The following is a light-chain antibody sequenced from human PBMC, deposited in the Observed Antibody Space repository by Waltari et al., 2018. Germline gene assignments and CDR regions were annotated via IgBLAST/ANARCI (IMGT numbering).Light chain of an antibody. CDR1: QGVSSSY. CDR3: QQYGSSPPWT. CDR2: GAS. V-gene: IGKV3-20*01. Sequence: EIGLTQSQAPRSLSPGEKPTLPSRASQGVSSSYLAWYQQKPGQAPRLLIYGASSRATGIPDRFSGSGSGTDFTLTISRLEPEDFAVYYCQQYGSSPPWTFGQGTKVEIK. J-gene: IGKJ1*01.